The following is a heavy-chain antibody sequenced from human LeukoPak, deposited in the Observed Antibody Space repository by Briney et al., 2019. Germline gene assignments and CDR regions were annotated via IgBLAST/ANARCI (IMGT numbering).Heavy chain of an antibody. Sequence: PGGSLRLSCAASGFTFNNYAMSWVRQAPGKGLEWVSALCGSGHSTYYADSVKGRFTISRDNSKDTLYLQMNSLRAEDTAIYYCAEGSAAVRPYYFDSWGQGTLVTVSS. J-gene: IGHJ4*02. V-gene: IGHV3-23*01. CDR3: AEGSAAVRPYYFDS. D-gene: IGHD6-13*01. CDR2: LCGSGHST. CDR1: GFTFNNYA.